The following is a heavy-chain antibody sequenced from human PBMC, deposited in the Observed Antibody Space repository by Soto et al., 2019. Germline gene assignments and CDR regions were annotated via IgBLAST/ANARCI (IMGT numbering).Heavy chain of an antibody. CDR1: GYSFSSYW. Sequence: PGEYLKISCKGSGYSFSSYWISWVRQMPGKGLEWVGAIDPSDSYNHYSPSFQGLGTISADKSISTAYLQWSSLKASDTAIYYCARHDTFDYESGPHFYGDYWGQGTQGTVSS. CDR2: IDPSDSYN. J-gene: IGHJ4*02. D-gene: IGHD3-22*01. CDR3: ARHDTFDYESGPHFYGDY. V-gene: IGHV5-10-1*01.